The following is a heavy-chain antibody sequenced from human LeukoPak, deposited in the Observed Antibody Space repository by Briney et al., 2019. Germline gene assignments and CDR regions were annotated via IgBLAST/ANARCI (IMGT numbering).Heavy chain of an antibody. V-gene: IGHV4-34*01. CDR2: INHSGST. CDR1: GGSFSGYY. Sequence: SETLSLTCAVYGGSFSGYYWSWIRQPPGKGLEWIGEINHSGSTNYNPSLKSRVTMSVDTSKDQFSLKLSSVTAADTAVYYCARGLPVDYWGQGTLVTVSS. CDR3: ARGLPVDY. J-gene: IGHJ4*02. D-gene: IGHD1-26*01.